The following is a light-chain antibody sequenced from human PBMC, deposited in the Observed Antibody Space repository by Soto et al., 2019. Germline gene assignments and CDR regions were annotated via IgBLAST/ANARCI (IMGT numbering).Light chain of an antibody. V-gene: IGKV3-20*01. Sequence: EIVLTQSPGTLSLSPGERVTLSCRASQSVSGTYLAWYQQKPGQAPRLLISGASSRATGIPDRFSGRGSGTDFTLTINRLEPEDFAVYYCQHYDSSQWTFGQGTRVAI. CDR1: QSVSGTY. J-gene: IGKJ1*01. CDR2: GAS. CDR3: QHYDSSQWT.